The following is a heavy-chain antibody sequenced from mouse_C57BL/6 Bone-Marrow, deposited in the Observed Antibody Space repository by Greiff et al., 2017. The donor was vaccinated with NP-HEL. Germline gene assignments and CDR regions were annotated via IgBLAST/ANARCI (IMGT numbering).Heavy chain of an antibody. V-gene: IGHV1-52*01. Sequence: VQLQQPGAELVRPGSSVKLSCKASGYTFTSYWMHWVKQRPIQGLEWIGNIDPSDSETHYNQKFKDKATLTVDKSSSTAYMQLSSLTSEDSAVYYCARGDYGSSYVWYFDVWGTGTTVTVSS. D-gene: IGHD1-1*01. J-gene: IGHJ1*03. CDR3: ARGDYGSSYVWYFDV. CDR2: IDPSDSET. CDR1: GYTFTSYW.